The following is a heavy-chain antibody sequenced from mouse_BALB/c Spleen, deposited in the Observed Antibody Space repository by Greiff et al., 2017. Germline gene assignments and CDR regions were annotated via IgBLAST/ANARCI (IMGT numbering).Heavy chain of an antibody. J-gene: IGHJ3*01. CDR3: ARSSDYGWFAY. CDR1: GYSFTSYY. V-gene: IGHV1S135*01. Sequence: VQLQQSGPELMKPGASVKISCKASGYSFTSYYMHWVKQSHGKSLEWIGYIDPFNGGTSYNQKFKGKATLTVDKSSSTAYMHLSSLTSEDSAVYYCARSSDYGWFAYWGQGTLVTVSA. CDR2: IDPFNGGT. D-gene: IGHD2-4*01.